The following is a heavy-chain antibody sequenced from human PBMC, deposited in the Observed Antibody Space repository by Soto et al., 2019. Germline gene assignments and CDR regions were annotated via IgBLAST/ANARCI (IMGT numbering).Heavy chain of an antibody. Sequence: GGSLRLSCAASGFTFSSYWMSWVRQAPGKGLEWVANIKQDGSEKYYVDSVKGRFTISRDNAKNSLYLQMNSLRAEDTAVYYCASDVIAAAVDYYYYYMDVWGKGTTVTVSS. CDR3: ASDVIAAAVDYYYYYMDV. CDR2: IKQDGSEK. CDR1: GFTFSSYW. V-gene: IGHV3-7*01. J-gene: IGHJ6*03. D-gene: IGHD6-13*01.